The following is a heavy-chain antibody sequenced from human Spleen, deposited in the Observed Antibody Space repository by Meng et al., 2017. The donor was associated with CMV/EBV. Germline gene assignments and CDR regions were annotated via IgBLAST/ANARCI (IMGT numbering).Heavy chain of an antibody. CDR2: MNPNSGNT. V-gene: IGHV1-8*02. CDR1: GYTFTNYG. CDR3: ARRRGGSSWGDFDY. D-gene: IGHD6-6*01. Sequence: ASVKVSCKASGYTFTNYGFSWVRQAPGQGLEWMGWMNPNSGNTGYAQNFQGRVTMTRNTSISTVYMELSGLRSEDTAVYYCARRRGGSSWGDFDYWGQGTLVTVSS. J-gene: IGHJ4*02.